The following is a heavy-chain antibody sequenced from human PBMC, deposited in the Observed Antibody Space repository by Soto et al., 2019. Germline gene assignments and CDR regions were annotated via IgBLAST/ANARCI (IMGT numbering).Heavy chain of an antibody. CDR1: GFTFSSYA. V-gene: IGHV3-30-3*01. CDR2: ISYDGSNK. Sequence: GGSLRLSCAASGFTFSSYAMHWVRQAPGKGLEWVAVISYDGSNKYYADSVKGRFTISRDNSKNTLYLQMNSLRAEDTAVYYCASGPYYYGMDVWGQGTTVTAP. CDR3: ASGPYYYGMDV. J-gene: IGHJ6*02.